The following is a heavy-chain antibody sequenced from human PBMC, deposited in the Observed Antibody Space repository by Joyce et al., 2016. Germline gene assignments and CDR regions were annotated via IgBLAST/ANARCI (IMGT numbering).Heavy chain of an antibody. CDR1: GFTFSGNS. V-gene: IGHV3-7*01. CDR2: IKQDGSAV. CDR3: ARGKAFDV. J-gene: IGHJ3*01. Sequence: EVQLVESGGGLVQPGGSLRLSCAASGFTFSGNSMSWLRQASGGGLEWVANIKQDGSAVYYLDSLKGRFTVSRDNARSLVHLQMVSLRVEDTALYYCARGKAFDVWGQGTMVTVSS.